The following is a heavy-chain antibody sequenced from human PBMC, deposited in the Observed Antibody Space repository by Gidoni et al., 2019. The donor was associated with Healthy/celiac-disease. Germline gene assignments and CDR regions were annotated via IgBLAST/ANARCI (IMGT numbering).Heavy chain of an antibody. CDR1: GGSFSGYY. CDR3: ARGRGYQLLLPGWMARPFDI. Sequence: QVQLQQWGAGLLKPSETLSLTCAVYGGSFSGYYWRWIRQPPGKGLEWIGEINHSGSTNYNPSLKSRVTISVDTSKNQFSLKLSSVTAADTAVYYCARGRGYQLLLPGWMARPFDIWGQGTMVTVSS. J-gene: IGHJ3*02. V-gene: IGHV4-34*01. CDR2: INHSGST. D-gene: IGHD2-2*01.